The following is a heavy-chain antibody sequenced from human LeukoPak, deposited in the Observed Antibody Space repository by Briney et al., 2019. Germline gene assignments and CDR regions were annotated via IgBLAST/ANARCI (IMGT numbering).Heavy chain of an antibody. CDR2: IKQDGSEK. Sequence: PGGSLRLPCAASGFTFSSYWMSWVRQAPGKGLEWVANIKQDGSEKYYVDSVKGRFTISRDNAKNSLYLQMNSLRAEDTAVYYCARDVGIYYYDSSGSDYWGQGTLVTVSS. J-gene: IGHJ4*02. CDR3: ARDVGIYYYDSSGSDY. D-gene: IGHD3-22*01. V-gene: IGHV3-7*03. CDR1: GFTFSSYW.